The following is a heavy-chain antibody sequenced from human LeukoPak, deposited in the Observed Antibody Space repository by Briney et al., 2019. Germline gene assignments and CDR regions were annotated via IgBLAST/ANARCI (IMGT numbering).Heavy chain of an antibody. CDR1: GYAFAFYG. D-gene: IGHD3-3*01. Sequence: ASVKVSCKASGYAFAFYGISWVRQAPGQGLEWMGWISVNNGNTHYAQKFQGRVTMTTDTSTSTAYMEVRNLRSDDTAVHFCQRITIFGVIIDFDYWGQGSLVTVSS. CDR3: QRITIFGVIIDFDY. CDR2: ISVNNGNT. V-gene: IGHV1-18*01. J-gene: IGHJ4*02.